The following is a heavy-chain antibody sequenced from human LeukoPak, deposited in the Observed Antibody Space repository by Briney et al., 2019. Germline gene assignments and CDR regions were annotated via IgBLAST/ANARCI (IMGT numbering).Heavy chain of an antibody. D-gene: IGHD3-22*01. CDR1: GFTFSSYS. CDR3: ARGSGGYFPY. J-gene: IGHJ4*02. Sequence: GGSLRLSCAASGFTFSSYSMTWVRQAPGKGLEWVSSISSSSSYIYYADSVKGRFTISRDNAKNSLYLQMNSLRAEDTAVYYCARGSGGYFPYWGQGTLVTVSS. CDR2: ISSSSSYI. V-gene: IGHV3-21*01.